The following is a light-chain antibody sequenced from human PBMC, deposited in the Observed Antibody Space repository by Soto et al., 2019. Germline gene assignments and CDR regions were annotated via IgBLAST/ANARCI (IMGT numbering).Light chain of an antibody. V-gene: IGKV3-15*01. CDR3: QQYNNWPTWT. Sequence: RVMTQSPATVSLSLGGRVTLSCRARQSVGSNLAWYQQKPGQAPRLLIYGASTRATGTPARFSGSGSETEFTLTISSLQAEDSAVYFCQQYNNWPTWTFGQGTKVDIK. CDR1: QSVGSN. J-gene: IGKJ1*01. CDR2: GAS.